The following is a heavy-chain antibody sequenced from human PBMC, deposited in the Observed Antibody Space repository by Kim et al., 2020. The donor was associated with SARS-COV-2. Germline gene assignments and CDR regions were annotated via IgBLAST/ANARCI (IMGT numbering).Heavy chain of an antibody. CDR2: IIPILGIA. J-gene: IGHJ6*02. D-gene: IGHD3-10*01. Sequence: SVKVSCKASGGTFSSYAISWVRQAPGQGLEWMGRIIPILGIANYAQKFQGRVTITADKSTSTAYMELSSLRSEDTAVYYCAREWGDGGAEITMVRGAAGAYYYYYYGMDVWGHGTTVTVSS. CDR3: AREWGDGGAEITMVRGAAGAYYYYYYGMDV. V-gene: IGHV1-69*04. CDR1: GGTFSSYA.